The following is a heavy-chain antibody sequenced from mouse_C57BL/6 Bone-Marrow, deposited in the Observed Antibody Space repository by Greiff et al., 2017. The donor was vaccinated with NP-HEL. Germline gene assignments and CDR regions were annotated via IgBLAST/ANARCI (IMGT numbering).Heavy chain of an antibody. V-gene: IGHV1-80*01. CDR2: IYPGDGDT. J-gene: IGHJ3*01. Sequence: QIYPGDGDTNYTGTFKEMATLTADKSSSTAYMQLSRLTSEDSAVYFCARGAYWGQGTLVTVSA. CDR3: ARGAY.